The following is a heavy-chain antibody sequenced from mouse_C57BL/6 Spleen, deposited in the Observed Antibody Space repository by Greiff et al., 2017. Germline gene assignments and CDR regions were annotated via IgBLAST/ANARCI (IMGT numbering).Heavy chain of an antibody. V-gene: IGHV1-82*01. J-gene: IGHJ3*01. Sequence: QVQLQQSGPELVKPGASVKISCKASGYAFSSSWMNWVKQRPGKGLEWIGRIYPGDGDTNYNGKFKGKATLTADKSSSTAYMQLISLTSEDSAVYFCASAYYSNYGFAYWGQGTLVTVSA. CDR3: ASAYYSNYGFAY. D-gene: IGHD2-5*01. CDR1: GYAFSSSW. CDR2: IYPGDGDT.